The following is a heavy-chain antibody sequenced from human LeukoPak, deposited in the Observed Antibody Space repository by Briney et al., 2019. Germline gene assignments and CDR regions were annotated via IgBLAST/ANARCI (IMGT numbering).Heavy chain of an antibody. V-gene: IGHV4-39*01. Sequence: SSETLSLTCAVYGGSFSGYYWGWIRQPPGKGLEWIGSIYYSGSTYHNPSLKSRVTISVDTSKNQFSLKLSSVTAADTAVYYCARLPNYDFWSGSSGFDPWGQGTLVTVSS. CDR2: IYYSGST. D-gene: IGHD3-3*01. CDR1: GGSFSGYY. CDR3: ARLPNYDFWSGSSGFDP. J-gene: IGHJ5*02.